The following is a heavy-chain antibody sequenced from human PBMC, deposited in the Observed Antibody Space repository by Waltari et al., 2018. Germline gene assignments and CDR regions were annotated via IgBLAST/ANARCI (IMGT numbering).Heavy chain of an antibody. V-gene: IGHV1-8*02. CDR2: MNPNSGNT. Sequence: QVQLVQSGAEVKKPGSSVQVSCTASGDTFTSSGINWVRQAPGQGLEWMGGMNPNSGNTGYARKFQGRVTMTRNTSISTAYMELSSLRSEDTAVYFCARGLGSGNWFDPWGQGTLVTVSS. CDR3: ARGLGSGNWFDP. J-gene: IGHJ5*02. CDR1: GDTFTSSG. D-gene: IGHD2-15*01.